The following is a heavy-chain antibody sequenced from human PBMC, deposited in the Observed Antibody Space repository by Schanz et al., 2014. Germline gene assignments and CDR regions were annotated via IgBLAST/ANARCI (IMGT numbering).Heavy chain of an antibody. V-gene: IGHV1-18*01. D-gene: IGHD3-3*01. J-gene: IGHJ3*02. CDR1: GGTFSSST. Sequence: QVQLVQSAPEVKKPGASVKVSCKASGGTFSSSTLTWVRQAPGQGLEWMGLINPYDDTIDYAKKFQGRFTMTRDTSTTTVYMELSSLRSDDTAMYYCVTEKRMESGTWAKAFDIWGQGTWVTVSS. CDR2: INPYDDTI. CDR3: VTEKRMESGTWAKAFDI.